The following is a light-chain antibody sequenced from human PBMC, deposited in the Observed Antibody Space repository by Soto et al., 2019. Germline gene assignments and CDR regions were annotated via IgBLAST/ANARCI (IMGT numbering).Light chain of an antibody. V-gene: IGKV3-20*01. J-gene: IGKJ2*01. CDR2: GAS. CDR3: QQYDSSEYT. CDR1: QSVSSSH. Sequence: EVVLSQSPGTLSLSPGERATLSCRASQSVSSSHLAWYQQKPGQSTRLLIYGASSRAAGIPDRFSGRGSGTDFTLTLSRLEPEDFAVYYCQQYDSSEYTFGQGTKVEVK.